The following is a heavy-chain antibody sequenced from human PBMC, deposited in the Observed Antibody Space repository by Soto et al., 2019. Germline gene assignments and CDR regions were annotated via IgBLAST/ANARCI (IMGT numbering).Heavy chain of an antibody. CDR2: ISAYNGNT. CDR1: GYTFTSYG. V-gene: IGHV1-18*04. Sequence: GASVKVSCNASGYTFTSYGISWVRQAPGQGLEWMGWISAYNGNTNYAQKLQGRVTMTTDTSTSTAYMELRSLRSDDTAVYYCARDKADYYYYGMDVWGQGTTVTVSS. CDR3: ARDKADYYYYGMDV. J-gene: IGHJ6*02.